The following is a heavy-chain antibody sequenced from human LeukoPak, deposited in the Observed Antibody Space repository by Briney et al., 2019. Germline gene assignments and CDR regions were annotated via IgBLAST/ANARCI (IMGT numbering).Heavy chain of an antibody. Sequence: GGSLRLSCAASGFTFSNAWMSRVRQAPGEGLEWVGRIKSKTDGGTTDYAAPVKGRFTISRDDSKNTLYLQMNSLKTEDTAVYYCTSQLLWFGESLGYWGQGTLVTVSS. CDR2: IKSKTDGGTT. CDR3: TSQLLWFGESLGY. CDR1: GFTFSNAW. V-gene: IGHV3-15*01. J-gene: IGHJ4*02. D-gene: IGHD3-10*01.